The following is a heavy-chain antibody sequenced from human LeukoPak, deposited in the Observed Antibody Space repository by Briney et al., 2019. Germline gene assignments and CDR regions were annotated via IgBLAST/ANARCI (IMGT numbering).Heavy chain of an antibody. D-gene: IGHD4-17*01. CDR1: GGSISSGDYY. J-gene: IGHJ3*02. V-gene: IGHV4-30-4*08. Sequence: PSQTLSLTCTVSGGSISSGDYYWSWIRQPPGKGLEWIGYIYYSGSTYYNPSLKSRVTISVDTSKNQFSLKLSSVTAADTAVYYCARDLGRYGDRDAFDIWGQGTMVTVSS. CDR3: ARDLGRYGDRDAFDI. CDR2: IYYSGST.